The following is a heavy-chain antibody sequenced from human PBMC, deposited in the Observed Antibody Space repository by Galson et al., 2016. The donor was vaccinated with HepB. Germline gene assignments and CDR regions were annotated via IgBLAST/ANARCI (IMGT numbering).Heavy chain of an antibody. J-gene: IGHJ4*02. CDR1: GYSFTSHW. CDR3: ARQVGATGYLDL. D-gene: IGHD1-26*01. Sequence: QSGAEVKKTGESLKISCKGSGYSFTSHWIAWVRQKPGKGLEWMGMIYPGDSDTRYSPSFQGQFTISADKSINTAYLQWSSLKASDTAVYYCARQVGATGYLDLWGQGTLVTVSS. V-gene: IGHV5-51*01. CDR2: IYPGDSDT.